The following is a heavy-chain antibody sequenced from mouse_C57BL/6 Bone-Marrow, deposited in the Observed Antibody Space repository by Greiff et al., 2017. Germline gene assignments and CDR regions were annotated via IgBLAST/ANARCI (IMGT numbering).Heavy chain of an antibody. D-gene: IGHD1-1*01. J-gene: IGHJ4*01. Sequence: QVQLQQPGAELVKPGASVKLSCKASGYTFTSYWMHWVKQRPGQGLEWIGMIHPNSGSTNYNEKFKSKATLTVDKSSSTAYMQLSSLTSEDSAVYYCANDGSSLGYAMDYWGQGTSVTVSS. CDR2: IHPNSGST. V-gene: IGHV1-64*01. CDR3: ANDGSSLGYAMDY. CDR1: GYTFTSYW.